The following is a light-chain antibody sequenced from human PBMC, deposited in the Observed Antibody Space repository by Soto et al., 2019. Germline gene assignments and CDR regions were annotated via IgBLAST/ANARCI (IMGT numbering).Light chain of an antibody. Sequence: IRMTQSPSSLSASTGDRVTITCRASRSIRIYSNWYQQKPGKAPKPLIYAASTLLSGVPSRFSGSGSGTDFTLTITSLQPEDFATYYCQQIFGTRYSFGQGTKVDIK. V-gene: IGKV1-39*01. CDR1: RSIRIY. CDR3: QQIFGTRYS. J-gene: IGKJ2*03. CDR2: AAS.